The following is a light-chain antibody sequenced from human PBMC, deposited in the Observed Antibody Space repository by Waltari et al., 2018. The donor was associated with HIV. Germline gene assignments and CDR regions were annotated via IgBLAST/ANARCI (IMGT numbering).Light chain of an antibody. CDR2: DDS. CDR1: NIGSKS. J-gene: IGLJ2*01. V-gene: IGLV3-21*04. CDR3: QVWDSGIVV. Sequence: SYVLTQPPSVSMAPGKTARITCGGYNIGSKSVHWHQQKPGQAPVLVIYDDSDRPSGIPARFSGSNSGNTATLTISRVEAGDEADYYCQVWDSGIVVFGGGTKVTVL.